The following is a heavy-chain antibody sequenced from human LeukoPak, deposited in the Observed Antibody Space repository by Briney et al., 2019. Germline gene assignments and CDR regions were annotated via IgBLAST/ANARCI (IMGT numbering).Heavy chain of an antibody. V-gene: IGHV1-8*01. Sequence: ASVKVSCTASGYTSTSYDIYCVRQAAGQGLEWMRWMNPNSANTGYTQKFQGRVTMTRNTSISTAYMELSSLRSEDTSLYYCARGHEWAPNSSPGYWGQGTLVTVSS. CDR1: GYTSTSYD. J-gene: IGHJ4*02. CDR3: ARGHEWAPNSSPGY. D-gene: IGHD6-19*01. CDR2: MNPNSANT.